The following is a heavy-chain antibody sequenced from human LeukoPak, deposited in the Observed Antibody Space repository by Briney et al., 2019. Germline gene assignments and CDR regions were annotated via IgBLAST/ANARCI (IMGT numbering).Heavy chain of an antibody. Sequence: ASVKVSCKASGYTFTGYYMHWVRQAPGQGLEWMGWINPNSGGTNYAQKFQGRVTVTRDTSISTAYMELSRLRSDDTAVYYCARVRYDILTGYFDWFDPWGQGTLVTVSS. CDR3: ARVRYDILTGYFDWFDP. D-gene: IGHD3-9*01. V-gene: IGHV1-2*02. J-gene: IGHJ5*02. CDR2: INPNSGGT. CDR1: GYTFTGYY.